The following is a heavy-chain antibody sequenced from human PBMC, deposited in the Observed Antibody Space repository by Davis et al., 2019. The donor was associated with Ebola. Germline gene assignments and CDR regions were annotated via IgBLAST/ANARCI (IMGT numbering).Heavy chain of an antibody. CDR2: ISSSSYYI. CDR3: ARGGYYDNSGYSHEAFDI. Sequence: GGSLRLSCAASGFIVSDKYMNWVRQAPGKGLEWVSSISSSSYYIYYADSLKGRFTISRDSAKNSVYLRMNSLRAEDTAVYHCARGGYYDNSGYSHEAFDIWGQGTMVTVSS. CDR1: GFIVSDKY. D-gene: IGHD3-22*01. V-gene: IGHV3-21*01. J-gene: IGHJ3*02.